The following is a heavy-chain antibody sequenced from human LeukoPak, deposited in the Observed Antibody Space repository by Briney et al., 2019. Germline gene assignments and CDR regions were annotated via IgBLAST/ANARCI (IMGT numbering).Heavy chain of an antibody. CDR3: AREGGPYRPLDY. CDR1: GFTFRTYG. Sequence: GRSLRLSCTASGFTFRTYGMVWVRQAPGKGLEWVAVIWYDGSNENYADSVKGRFTISRDNSKSTPFLQMNSLRAEDTAVYYCAREGGPYRPLDYSGQGTLVTVAS. V-gene: IGHV3-33*01. CDR2: IWYDGSNE. J-gene: IGHJ4*02.